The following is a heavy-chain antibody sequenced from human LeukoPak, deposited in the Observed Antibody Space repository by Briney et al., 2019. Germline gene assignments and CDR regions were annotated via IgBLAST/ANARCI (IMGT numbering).Heavy chain of an antibody. D-gene: IGHD6-13*01. CDR1: GYTFTSYY. V-gene: IGHV1-46*01. CDR2: INPSGGST. CDR3: ARAVAAAACFDY. Sequence: GASVTVSCTASGYTFTSYYMHWVRQAPEQGLEWMGIINPSGGSTSYAQKFQGRVTMTRDMSTSTVYMELSSLRSEDTAVYYCARAVAAAACFDYWGQGTLVTVSS. J-gene: IGHJ4*02.